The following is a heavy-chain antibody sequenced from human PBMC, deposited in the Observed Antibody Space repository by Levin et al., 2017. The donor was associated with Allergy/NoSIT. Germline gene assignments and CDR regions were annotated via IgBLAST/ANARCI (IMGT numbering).Heavy chain of an antibody. J-gene: IGHJ6*02. CDR3: ARDTVTTLSWYAV. D-gene: IGHD4-11*01. Sequence: SETLSLTCAVYGGSFSGYYWSWIRQPPGKGLEWIGEINHSGSTNYNPSLKSRVTISVDTSKNQFSLKLSSVTAADTAVYYCARDTVTTLSWYAVWGQGTTVTVSS. CDR1: GGSFSGYY. V-gene: IGHV4-34*01. CDR2: INHSGST.